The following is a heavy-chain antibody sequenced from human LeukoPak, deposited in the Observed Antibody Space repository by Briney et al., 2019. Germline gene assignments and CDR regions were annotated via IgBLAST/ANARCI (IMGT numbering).Heavy chain of an antibody. CDR3: ARWEYYSSGSYNHIDY. J-gene: IGHJ4*02. V-gene: IGHV3-33*01. D-gene: IGHD3-10*01. CDR2: IWYDGSNK. Sequence: GGSLRLSCAASGFTFSSFGMHWVRQAPGKGLEWVAVIWYDGSNKYYAVSVKGRFTISRDNSKNTLYLQMNSLRAEDTAVYYCARWEYYSSGSYNHIDYWGQGTLVTVSS. CDR1: GFTFSSFG.